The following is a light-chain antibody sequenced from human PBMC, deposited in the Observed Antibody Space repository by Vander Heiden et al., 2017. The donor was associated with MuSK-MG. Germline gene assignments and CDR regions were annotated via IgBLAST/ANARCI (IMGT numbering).Light chain of an antibody. CDR3: QSEDSSLSGV. V-gene: IGLV1-40*01. Sequence: QSVLTQPPSASGAPRQGVTISCTGSSSNIGAGYDVHWYQQLPGTAPRLLIYGNRNRPPGVPDRFSGSQSGTSASLAITGRQAEDEADYYCQSEDSSLSGVFGGGTKLTVL. CDR1: SSNIGAGYD. CDR2: GNR. J-gene: IGLJ3*02.